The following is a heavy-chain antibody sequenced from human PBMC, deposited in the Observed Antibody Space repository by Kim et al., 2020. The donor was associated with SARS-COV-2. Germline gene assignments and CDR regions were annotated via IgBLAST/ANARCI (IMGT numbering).Heavy chain of an antibody. J-gene: IGHJ3*01. CDR2: VCKSGKT. CDR3: ARHGSAGVTTPYVFDV. D-gene: IGHD2-21*02. V-gene: IGHV4-59*08. Sequence: SETLSLTCNVSGGSIGTYYWNWIRQSPGQGLEWIGYVCKSGKTNYNPSLKSRVTLSIDTSKNQFSLRLTSVTAADTAIYYCARHGSAGVTTPYVFDVWG. CDR1: GGSIGTYY.